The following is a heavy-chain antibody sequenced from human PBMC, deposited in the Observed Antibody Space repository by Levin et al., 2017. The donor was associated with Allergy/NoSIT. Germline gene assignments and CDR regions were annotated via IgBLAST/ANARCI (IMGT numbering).Heavy chain of an antibody. CDR1: GFTFNNAW. CDR3: TTVMKYDYVWGSYYGMDV. Sequence: GESLKISCAASGFTFNNAWMSWVRQAPGKGLEWVGRIKSKTDGGTTDYAAPVNGRFTISRDDSKNTLYVQMNSLKSEDTAVYYCTTVMKYDYVWGSYYGMDVWGQGTTVTVSS. CDR2: IKSKTDGGTT. J-gene: IGHJ6*02. D-gene: IGHD3-16*01. V-gene: IGHV3-15*01.